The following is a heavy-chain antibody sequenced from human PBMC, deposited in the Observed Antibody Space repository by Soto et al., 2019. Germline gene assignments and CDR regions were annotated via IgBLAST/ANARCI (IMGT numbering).Heavy chain of an antibody. J-gene: IGHJ4*02. Sequence: QVHLVQSGAEVKKPGASVKVSCKGSGYGFTTYGITWVRQAPGQGLEWMAWISAHNGNTNYAQKRQGRVTVTRDTSTSTAYMELRSRRSDDTAVYYCARGRYGDYWGQGALVTVSS. D-gene: IGHD1-1*01. CDR1: GYGFTTYG. CDR2: ISAHNGNT. V-gene: IGHV1-18*01. CDR3: ARGRYGDY.